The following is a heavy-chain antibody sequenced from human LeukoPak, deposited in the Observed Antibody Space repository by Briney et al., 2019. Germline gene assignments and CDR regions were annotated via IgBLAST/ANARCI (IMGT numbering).Heavy chain of an antibody. CDR1: RGTFSNYA. J-gene: IGHJ4*02. D-gene: IGHD3-22*01. V-gene: IGHV1-69*04. Sequence: SVKVSCKASRGTFSNYAINWLRQAPGQGLEWMGRIIPIFDIASDAQTFQGRVTFTADKSTDTAYMELSSLRSEDTAVYYCTRGNFFDSSGYYSIPSDYFNYWGQGTLVTVSS. CDR3: TRGNFFDSSGYYSIPSDYFNY. CDR2: IIPIFDIA.